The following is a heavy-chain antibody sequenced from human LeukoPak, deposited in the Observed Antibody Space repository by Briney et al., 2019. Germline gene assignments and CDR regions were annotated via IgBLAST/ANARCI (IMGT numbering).Heavy chain of an antibody. CDR1: GFTFSSYG. J-gene: IGHJ4*02. CDR3: ARYYYVSGNCFDY. V-gene: IGHV3-30*02. D-gene: IGHD3-10*01. Sequence: PGGSLRLSCAASGFTFSSYGMHWVRQAPGKGLEWVAFIRYDGSNKYYADSVKGRFTISRDNSKNTLYLQMNSLRAEDTAVYYCARYYYVSGNCFDYWGQGTLVTVSS. CDR2: IRYDGSNK.